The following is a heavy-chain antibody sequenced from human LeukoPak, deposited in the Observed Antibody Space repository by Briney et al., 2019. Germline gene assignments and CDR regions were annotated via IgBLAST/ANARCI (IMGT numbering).Heavy chain of an antibody. J-gene: IGHJ5*02. CDR1: GYTFTGYY. V-gene: IGHV1-2*04. CDR3: ARDGHDFWSGYGSHNWFDP. CDR2: INPNSGGT. D-gene: IGHD3-3*01. Sequence: GASVKVSCKASGYTFTGYYMHWVRQAPGQGLEWMGWINPNSGGTNYAQKFQGWVTMTRDTSISTAYMELSRLRSDDTAVYYCARDGHDFWSGYGSHNWFDPWGQGTLVTVSS.